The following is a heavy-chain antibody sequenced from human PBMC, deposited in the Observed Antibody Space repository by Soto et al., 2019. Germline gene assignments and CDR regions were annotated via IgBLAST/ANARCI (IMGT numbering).Heavy chain of an antibody. Sequence: QVQLQESGPGLVKPSETLSLTCTVSGGSMTTYYWGWIRQPPGKGLEWIGYINYSGNTKYNSSLKSRVTISVDTSKNQFSLKLTPVTAADTAVYYCARSYCRDGVRCNWFDPWGQGTLVTVSS. J-gene: IGHJ5*02. CDR1: GGSMTTYY. V-gene: IGHV4-59*01. CDR3: ARSYCRDGVRCNWFDP. CDR2: INYSGNT. D-gene: IGHD2-15*01.